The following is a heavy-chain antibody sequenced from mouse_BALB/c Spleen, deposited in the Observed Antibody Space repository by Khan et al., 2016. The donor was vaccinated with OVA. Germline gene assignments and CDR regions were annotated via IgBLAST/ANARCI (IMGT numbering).Heavy chain of an antibody. CDR1: GFTFSSFG. J-gene: IGHJ2*01. CDR3: TRSYFNGYYFDQ. V-gene: IGHV5-17*02. CDR2: ISGDSQTI. Sequence: EVELVESGGDLMQPGGSRKLSCVASGFTFSSFGMHWIRQAPEKGLEWVAYISGDSQTIYYADTVKGRFTISRDTPTNTLFLQMTSLRSEDMAMYCCTRSYFNGYYFDQWGQGTTLTVSS. D-gene: IGHD1-2*01.